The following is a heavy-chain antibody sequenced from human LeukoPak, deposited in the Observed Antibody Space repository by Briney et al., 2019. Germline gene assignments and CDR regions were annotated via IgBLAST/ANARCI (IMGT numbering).Heavy chain of an antibody. V-gene: IGHV1-2*06. CDR2: INPNSGDT. J-gene: IGHJ4*02. D-gene: IGHD3-3*01. CDR1: GYTFNGYY. Sequence: GASVKVSCKASGYTFNGYYMHWVRQAPGQRLEWMGRINPNSGDTNYAQKFQGRVTMTRDTSISTAYMELSRLRSDDTAVYYCAREEGITIFGVVLYYFDYWGQGTLVTVSS. CDR3: AREEGITIFGVVLYYFDY.